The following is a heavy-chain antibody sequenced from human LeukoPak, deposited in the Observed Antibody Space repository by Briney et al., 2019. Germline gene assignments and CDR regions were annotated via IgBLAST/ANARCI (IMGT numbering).Heavy chain of an antibody. D-gene: IGHD1-26*01. CDR2: ITSDGRST. Sequence: GGSLRLSRAAAGFTFSSYWMHWVRQAPGKGLVLVLRITSDGRSTSYADSVKGRFTISRDNAKNTLYLQMSSLRAEATIAYYCAGGRNTGSYYEILFEYWVQASLVADCS. J-gene: IGHJ4*02. CDR1: GFTFSSYW. V-gene: IGHV3-74*01. CDR3: AGGRNTGSYYEILFEY.